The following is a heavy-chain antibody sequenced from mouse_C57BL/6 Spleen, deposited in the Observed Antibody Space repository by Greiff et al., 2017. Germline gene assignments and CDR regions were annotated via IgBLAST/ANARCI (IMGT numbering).Heavy chain of an antibody. Sequence: VQLQQSGPELVKPGASVKISCKASGYSFTGYYMNWVKQSPEKSLEWIGEINPSTGGTTYNQKFKAKATLTVDKSSSTAYMQLKSLTSEDSAVYYCAWKLADYWGQGTTLTVSS. CDR2: INPSTGGT. V-gene: IGHV1-42*01. CDR1: GYSFTGYY. D-gene: IGHD4-1*01. J-gene: IGHJ2*01. CDR3: AWKLADY.